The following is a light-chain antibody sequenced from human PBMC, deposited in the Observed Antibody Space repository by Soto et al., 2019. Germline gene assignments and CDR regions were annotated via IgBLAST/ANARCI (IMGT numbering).Light chain of an antibody. CDR1: QDVTTY. V-gene: IGKV1-39*01. J-gene: IGKJ4*01. CDR3: QQSYSIPHT. Sequence: DIQMTQSPSSLSASVGDIVTITCRASQDVTTYLHWYQQKPGKAPKLLVSAASTLQSGVPSRFSGSGSGTDFTLTISSLQPEDFATYYCQQSYSIPHTFGGGTRVEIK. CDR2: AAS.